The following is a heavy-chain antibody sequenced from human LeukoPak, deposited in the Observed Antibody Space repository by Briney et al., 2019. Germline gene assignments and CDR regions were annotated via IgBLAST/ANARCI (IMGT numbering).Heavy chain of an antibody. Sequence: GASVKVSCKASGYTFPSYFMHWVRQAPGQGLEWMGIINPTGGSTTYAQKFQGRVTMTRDTSTSTVYMELSSLRSDDTAVYHCARTAARRFDYWGQGTLVTVSS. D-gene: IGHD6-6*01. J-gene: IGHJ4*02. CDR2: INPTGGST. V-gene: IGHV1-46*01. CDR1: GYTFPSYF. CDR3: ARTAARRFDY.